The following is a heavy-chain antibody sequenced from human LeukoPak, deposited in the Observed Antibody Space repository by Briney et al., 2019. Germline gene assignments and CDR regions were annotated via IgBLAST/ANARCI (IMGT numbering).Heavy chain of an antibody. D-gene: IGHD3-10*01. CDR2: ISYDGSNK. V-gene: IGHV3-30*04. CDR3: ARDLWVRGVIITPLDY. CDR1: GFTFSSYA. Sequence: PGGSLRLSCAASGFTFSSYAMHWVRQAPGKGLEWVAVISYDGSNKYYADSVKGRFTISRDNAKNSLYLQMNSLRAEDTAVYYCARDLWVRGVIITPLDYWGQGTLVTVSS. J-gene: IGHJ4*02.